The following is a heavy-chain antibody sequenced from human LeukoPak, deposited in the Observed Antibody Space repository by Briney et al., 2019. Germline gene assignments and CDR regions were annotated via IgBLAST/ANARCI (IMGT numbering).Heavy chain of an antibody. D-gene: IGHD2-2*01. CDR1: GFTVSSNY. J-gene: IGHJ4*02. CDR2: IYSGGGT. CDR3: ARRGCSSISCYLFGWDY. Sequence: GGSLRLSCAASGFTVSSNYMSWVRQAPGKGLEWVSVIYSGGGTYYADSVKGRFTISRDNSKNTLYLQMNSLRAEDTAVYHCARRGCSSISCYLFGWDYWGQGTLVTVSS. V-gene: IGHV3-66*04.